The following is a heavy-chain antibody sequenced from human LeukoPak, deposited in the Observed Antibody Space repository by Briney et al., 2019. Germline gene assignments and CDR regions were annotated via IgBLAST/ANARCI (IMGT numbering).Heavy chain of an antibody. J-gene: IGHJ6*03. V-gene: IGHV1-69*13. CDR1: GYTFISYA. CDR2: IIPIFGTA. CDR3: ARDSCSGGSCWEYYYYMDV. Sequence: SVKVSCKASGYTFISYAMNWVRQAPGQGLEWMGGIIPIFGTANYAQKFQGRVTITADESTSTAYMELSSLRSEDTAVYYCARDSCSGGSCWEYYYYMDVWGKGTTVTISS. D-gene: IGHD2-15*01.